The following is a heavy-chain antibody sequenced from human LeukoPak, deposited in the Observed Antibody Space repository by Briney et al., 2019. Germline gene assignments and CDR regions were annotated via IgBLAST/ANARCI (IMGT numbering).Heavy chain of an antibody. CDR2: IFYSGST. J-gene: IGHJ5*02. CDR3: ARPLYSNNWFDP. D-gene: IGHD2-21*01. Sequence: SETLSLTCTVSGGSISSGHYYWGWIRQPPGKGLEWIGSIFYSGSTYYNPSLKSRVTMSVDTSKNQFSLKLSSVTAADTAVYYCARPLYSNNWFDPWGQGTLVTVSS. V-gene: IGHV4-39*01. CDR1: GGSISSGHYY.